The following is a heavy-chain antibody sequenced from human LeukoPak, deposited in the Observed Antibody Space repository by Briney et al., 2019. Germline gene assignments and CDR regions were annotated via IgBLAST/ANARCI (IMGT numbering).Heavy chain of an antibody. V-gene: IGHV3-7*01. CDR3: ARDKIVGATFFDY. CDR1: GFTFNTYW. CDR2: IKQGESEI. D-gene: IGHD1-26*01. J-gene: IGHJ4*02. Sequence: GGSLRLSCAASGFTFNTYWMSWVRQAPGKGLEWVANIKQGESEIYYVDSVKGRFTISRDNAKSSLYLQMDSLRAEDTAVYYCARDKIVGATFFDYWGQGTLVTVSS.